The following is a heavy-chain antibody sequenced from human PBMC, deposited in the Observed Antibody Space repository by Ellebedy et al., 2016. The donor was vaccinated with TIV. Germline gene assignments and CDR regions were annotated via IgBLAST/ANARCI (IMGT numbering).Heavy chain of an antibody. J-gene: IGHJ4*02. CDR1: GFTFSRHA. V-gene: IGHV3-33*01. CDR3: TRALHYDPTTSDF. D-gene: IGHD3-3*01. CDR2: IWSDGTKK. Sequence: PGGSLRLSCVTSGFTFSRHAMQWVRQAPGKGLEWVALIWSDGTKKYYADSMKGRFTISSDNSNDAVYLQMDSLRANDTALYYCTRALHYDPTTSDFWGQGTLVIVSS.